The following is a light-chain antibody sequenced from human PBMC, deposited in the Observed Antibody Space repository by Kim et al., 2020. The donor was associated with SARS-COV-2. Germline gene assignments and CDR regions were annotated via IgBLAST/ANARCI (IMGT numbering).Light chain of an antibody. V-gene: IGLV2-8*01. J-gene: IGLJ2*01. Sequence: QSALTQPPSASGSPGQAVTISCTGTRADVGGYNYVSWYQQHPGKAPKLMIYEVNKRPSGVPDRFSGSKSGNTASLTVSGLQAEDEADYYCSSYGGGYSLEVFGGGTKVTVL. CDR3: SSYGGGYSLEV. CDR2: EVN. CDR1: RADVGGYNY.